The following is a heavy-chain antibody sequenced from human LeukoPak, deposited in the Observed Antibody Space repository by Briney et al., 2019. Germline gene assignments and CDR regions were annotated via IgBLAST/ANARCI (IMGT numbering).Heavy chain of an antibody. Sequence: PGGSLRLSCAASGFTFDDYAMHWVRQAPGKGLEWVSLISWDGGSTYYADSVKGRFTISRDNSKNSLYLQMNSLRAEDTALYHCAKEVDCPSDCLFFHSWGQGTLVTVSS. CDR2: ISWDGGST. CDR3: AKEVDCPSDCLFFHS. J-gene: IGHJ4*02. V-gene: IGHV3-43D*03. D-gene: IGHD2-21*02. CDR1: GFTFDDYA.